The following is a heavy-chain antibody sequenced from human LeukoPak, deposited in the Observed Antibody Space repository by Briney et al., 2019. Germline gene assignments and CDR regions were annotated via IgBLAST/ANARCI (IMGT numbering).Heavy chain of an antibody. CDR3: ARGGAAFYYFDY. J-gene: IGHJ4*02. D-gene: IGHD3-16*01. Sequence: SETLSLTCAVYGGSFSGYYWSWIRQPPGKGLEWIGYIFDSGRTLNNPSLKGRVTMSLDTSNNQFSLKLSSVTAADTAVYYCARGGAAFYYFDYWGQGTLATVSS. CDR2: IFDSGRT. V-gene: IGHV4-34*01. CDR1: GGSFSGYY.